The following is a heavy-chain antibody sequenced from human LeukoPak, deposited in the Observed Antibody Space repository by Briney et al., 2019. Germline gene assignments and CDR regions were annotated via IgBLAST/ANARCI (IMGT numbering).Heavy chain of an antibody. Sequence: GGSLRLSCAASGFTFSSYGMHWVRQAPGKGLEWMAVIWYDGSNKYYADSVKGRFTISRDNSKNTLYLQMNSLRAEDTAVYYCARDRTEYDFWSGYYNGPFDYWGQGTLVTVSS. CDR3: ARDRTEYDFWSGYYNGPFDY. D-gene: IGHD3-3*01. CDR2: IWYDGSNK. V-gene: IGHV3-33*01. CDR1: GFTFSSYG. J-gene: IGHJ4*02.